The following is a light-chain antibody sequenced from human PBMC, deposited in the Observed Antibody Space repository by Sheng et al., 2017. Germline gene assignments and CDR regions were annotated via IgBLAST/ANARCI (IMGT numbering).Light chain of an antibody. CDR2: GAS. V-gene: IGKV3-15*01. Sequence: EIVMTQSPATLSVSPGERATLSCRASQSVGTHLAWYQQKLGQAPRLLIYGASTRATGVPARFSGSGSGTEFTLTISSLQSEDFAVYYCQQFNLWPWTFGQGTNVDVK. J-gene: IGKJ1*01. CDR3: QQFNLWPWT. CDR1: QSVGTH.